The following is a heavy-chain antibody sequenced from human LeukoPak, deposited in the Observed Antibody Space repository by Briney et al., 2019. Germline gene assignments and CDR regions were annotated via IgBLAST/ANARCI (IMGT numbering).Heavy chain of an antibody. D-gene: IGHD5-18*01. CDR2: ISSSSSYI. V-gene: IGHV3-21*01. J-gene: IGHJ4*02. CDR1: GFTFSSYS. Sequence: TGGSLRLSCAASGFTFSSYSMNWVRQAPGKGLEWVSSISSSSSYIYYADSVKGRFTISRDNAKNSLYLQMNSLRAEDTAVYYCARDTGGGYSYGYDFDYWGQGTLVTVSS. CDR3: ARDTGGGYSYGYDFDY.